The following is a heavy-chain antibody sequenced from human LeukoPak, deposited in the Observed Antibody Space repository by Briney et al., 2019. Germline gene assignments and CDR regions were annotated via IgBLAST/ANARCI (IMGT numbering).Heavy chain of an antibody. Sequence: SETLSLTCAVYGGSFSGYYWSWIRQPPGKGLEWIGEINHSGSTNYNPSLNSRVTISVDTSKNQFSLKLSSVTAADTAVYYCARQIYYDSSGPWGQGTLVTVSS. V-gene: IGHV4-34*01. CDR2: INHSGST. J-gene: IGHJ5*02. CDR3: ARQIYYDSSGP. CDR1: GGSFSGYY. D-gene: IGHD3-22*01.